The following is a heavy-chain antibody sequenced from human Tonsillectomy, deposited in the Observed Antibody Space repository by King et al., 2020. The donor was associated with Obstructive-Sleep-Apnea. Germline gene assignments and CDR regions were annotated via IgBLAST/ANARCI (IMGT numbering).Heavy chain of an antibody. CDR2: INHRGST. CDR1: GGSFSDYY. D-gene: IGHD6-13*01. J-gene: IGHJ5*02. CDR3: ARGSGAASVNWFDP. V-gene: IGHV4-34*01. Sequence: VQLQQWGAGLLKPSETLSLTCAVYGGSFSDYYWSWIRQPPGRALEWIGEINHRGSTNYRPSLKSRVTISVDTSKNQFSLRLTSVTAADTAVYYCARGSGAASVNWFDPWGQGALVTVSS.